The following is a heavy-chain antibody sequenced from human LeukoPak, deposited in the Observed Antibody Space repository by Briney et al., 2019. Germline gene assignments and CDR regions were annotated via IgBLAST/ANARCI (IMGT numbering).Heavy chain of an antibody. J-gene: IGHJ4*02. CDR2: IYYRGST. Sequence: SETLSLTCTVSGGSISSYYWNWIRQPPGKGLERIGYIYYRGSTNYNPSLKSRVTISVDTSKNQFSLKLSSATATDTAMYYCARGDDYKSTLFDYWGQGTLVTVSS. D-gene: IGHD5-12*01. V-gene: IGHV4-59*01. CDR3: ARGDDYKSTLFDY. CDR1: GGSISSYY.